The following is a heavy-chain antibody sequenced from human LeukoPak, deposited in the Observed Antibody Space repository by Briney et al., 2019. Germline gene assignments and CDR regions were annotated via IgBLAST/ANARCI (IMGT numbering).Heavy chain of an antibody. V-gene: IGHV4-34*01. Sequence: TSETLSLTCAVYGGSFSGYYWSWISQPPGKGLEWIGEINHSGSTNYNPSLKSRVTISVDTSKNQFSLKLSSVTAADTAVYYCAREDYGDYARIDYWGQGTLVTVSS. J-gene: IGHJ4*02. D-gene: IGHD4-17*01. CDR2: INHSGST. CDR1: GGSFSGYY. CDR3: AREDYGDYARIDY.